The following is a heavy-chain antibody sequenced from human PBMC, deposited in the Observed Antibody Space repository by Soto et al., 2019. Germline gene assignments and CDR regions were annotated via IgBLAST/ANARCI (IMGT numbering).Heavy chain of an antibody. CDR3: ARGPPGVVPGAIGSGGMDV. CDR1: GFTLSSYA. CDR2: MSFDGSKA. V-gene: IGHV3-30*04. D-gene: IGHD2-2*01. Sequence: QVQLVESGGGVVQPGRSLSLSCAASGFTLSSYAVHWVRQAPGKGLEWVAGMSFDGSKASHADSVKGRFTISRDNSKNTVSLQMNSLRVEASAVYYCARGPPGVVPGAIGSGGMDVWGQGTTVTVSS. J-gene: IGHJ6*02.